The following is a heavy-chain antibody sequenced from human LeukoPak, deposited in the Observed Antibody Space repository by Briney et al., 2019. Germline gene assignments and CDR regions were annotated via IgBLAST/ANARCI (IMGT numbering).Heavy chain of an antibody. V-gene: IGHV3-30-3*01. J-gene: IGHJ6*02. CDR1: GFTFSSYA. CDR3: ARGAPRRSGVPAAIGMDV. Sequence: PGGSLRLSCAASGFTFSSYAMHWVRQAPGKGLEWVAVISYDGSNKYYADSVKGRFTISRDNSKNTLYLQMNSLRAEDTAVYYCARGAPRRSGVPAAIGMDVWGQGTTVTVSS. D-gene: IGHD2-2*02. CDR2: ISYDGSNK.